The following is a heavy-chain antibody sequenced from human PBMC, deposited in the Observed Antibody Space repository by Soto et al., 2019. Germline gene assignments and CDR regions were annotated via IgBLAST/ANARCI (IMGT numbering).Heavy chain of an antibody. CDR3: TTGEN. Sequence: EVLLVESGGGLAKPGESLRLSCEASGFTFRNVWMTWIRRAPGRGLEWVATIQKEADGGATDYGAPVAGRFTISRDDSQRILYLQMTSLKSGDTGLYYCTTGENWGRGTLVTVAS. V-gene: IGHV3-15*01. CDR2: IQKEADGGAT. D-gene: IGHD3-16*01. CDR1: GFTFRNVW. J-gene: IGHJ4*02.